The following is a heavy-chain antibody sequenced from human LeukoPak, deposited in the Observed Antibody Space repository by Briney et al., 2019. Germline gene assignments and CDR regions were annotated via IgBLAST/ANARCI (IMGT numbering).Heavy chain of an antibody. CDR3: GSSEGDF. J-gene: IGHJ4*02. V-gene: IGHV4-61*02. CDR1: GGSINNGNHF. Sequence: KSSQTLSLTCTVSGGSINNGNHFWTWIRQPAGKGLEWIGRIFTGGSTNYNPSLESRLTMSIDTSKNQFSLKLNSVTAADTAMYFCGSSEGDFWGQGALVTVSS. D-gene: IGHD2-2*01. CDR2: IFTGGST.